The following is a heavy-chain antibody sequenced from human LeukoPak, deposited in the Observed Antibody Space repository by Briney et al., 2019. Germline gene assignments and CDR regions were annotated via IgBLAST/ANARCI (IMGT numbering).Heavy chain of an antibody. CDR2: VSYDGSSK. Sequence: GRSLRLSCAASGFTFTSYGMHWVRQAPDKGLEWVAVVSYDGSSKYYADSVKGRFTISRDNSKNTLSLQMNSLSAEDTALYYCAKDVARGGIKGSFDYWGQGTLVTVSS. CDR3: AKDVARGGIKGSFDY. D-gene: IGHD3-16*01. V-gene: IGHV3-30*18. J-gene: IGHJ4*02. CDR1: GFTFTSYG.